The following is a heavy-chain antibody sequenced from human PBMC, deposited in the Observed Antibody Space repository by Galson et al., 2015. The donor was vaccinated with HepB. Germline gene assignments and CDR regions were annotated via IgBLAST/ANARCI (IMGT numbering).Heavy chain of an antibody. CDR1: GGSFSGYY. Sequence: SETLSLTCAVYGGSFSGYYWSWIRQPPGKGLEWIGEINHSGSTNYNPSLKSRVTISVDTSKNQFSLKLTSVTAADTAVYYCARHAKIAVAGGYYYYPMDVWGQGTTVTVSS. CDR2: INHSGST. D-gene: IGHD6-19*01. CDR3: ARHAKIAVAGGYYYYPMDV. J-gene: IGHJ6*02. V-gene: IGHV4-34*01.